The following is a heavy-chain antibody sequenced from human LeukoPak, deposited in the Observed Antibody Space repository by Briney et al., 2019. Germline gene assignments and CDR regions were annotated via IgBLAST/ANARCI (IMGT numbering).Heavy chain of an antibody. CDR3: TTVTMVRGIN. Sequence: PGGSLRLSCAASGFTFSYAYMNWVRQAPGEGPEWVGRIKSKGDGGTTDYAAPVKGRFTISRDDSKNILYLKMNSLKTEDTAVYYCTTVTMVRGINWGQGTLVTVS. J-gene: IGHJ4*02. V-gene: IGHV3-15*01. CDR1: GFTFSYAY. CDR2: IKSKGDGGTT. D-gene: IGHD3-10*01.